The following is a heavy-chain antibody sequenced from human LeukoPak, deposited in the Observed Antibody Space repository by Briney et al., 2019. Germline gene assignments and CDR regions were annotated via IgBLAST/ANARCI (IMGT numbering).Heavy chain of an antibody. CDR1: AYTFTNYD. D-gene: IGHD1/OR15-1a*01. CDR3: ARARRGNTALGSYYYYMDV. Sequence: ASVKVSCKASAYTFTNYDINWVRQATGQGLEWMGWMNPNSGNTGYAQRFQGRVTMTRNTSIGTAYMELSSLRPADTAVYYCARARRGNTALGSYYYYMDVWGKGTTVTVSS. J-gene: IGHJ6*03. CDR2: MNPNSGNT. V-gene: IGHV1-8*01.